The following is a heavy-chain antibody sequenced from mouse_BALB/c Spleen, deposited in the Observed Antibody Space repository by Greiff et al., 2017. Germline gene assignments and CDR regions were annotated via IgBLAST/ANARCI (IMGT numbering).Heavy chain of an antibody. CDR1: GYSITSDYA. J-gene: IGHJ3*01. V-gene: IGHV3-2*02. Sequence: DVQLQESGPGLVKPSQSLSLTCTVTGYSITSDYAWNWIRQFPGNKLEWMGYISYSGSTSYNPSLKSRISITRDTSKNQFFLQLNSVTTEDTATYYCAREWFAYWGQGTLVTVSA. CDR3: AREWFAY. CDR2: ISYSGST.